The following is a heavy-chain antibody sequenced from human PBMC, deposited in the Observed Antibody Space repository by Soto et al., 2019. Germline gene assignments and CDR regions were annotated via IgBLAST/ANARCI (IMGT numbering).Heavy chain of an antibody. V-gene: IGHV1-18*01. Sequence: ASVKVSCKASGYTFTSYGISWVRQAPGQGLEWMGWISGHNGNRNYAEKHQGRVTMTTDTSTSTAYMELRILRSDDTAVYYCARWGAEYPSHWGQGTMVTVSS. CDR3: ARWGAEYPSH. CDR2: ISGHNGNR. J-gene: IGHJ4*02. D-gene: IGHD3-16*01. CDR1: GYTFTSYG.